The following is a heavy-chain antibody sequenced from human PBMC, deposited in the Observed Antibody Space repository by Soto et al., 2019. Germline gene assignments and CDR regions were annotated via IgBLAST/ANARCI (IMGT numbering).Heavy chain of an antibody. Sequence: SETLSLTCTVSGGSISSYYWSWIRQPPGKGLEWIGYIYYSGSTNYNPSLKSRVTISVDTSKNQFSLKLSSVTAADTAVYYCARHRPYSSPFYXDYWGQGTLVTVSS. CDR1: GGSISSYY. CDR2: IYYSGST. CDR3: ARHRPYSSPFYXDY. V-gene: IGHV4-59*08. D-gene: IGHD2-15*01. J-gene: IGHJ4*02.